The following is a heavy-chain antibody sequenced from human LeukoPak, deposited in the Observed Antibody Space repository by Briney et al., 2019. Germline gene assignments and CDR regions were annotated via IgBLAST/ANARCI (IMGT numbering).Heavy chain of an antibody. D-gene: IGHD1-26*01. CDR2: IYYSGST. J-gene: IGHJ4*02. CDR3: ARALGSYSEDY. V-gene: IGHV4-59*01. Sequence: SETLSLTCTVSGGSISSYYWSWIRQPPGKGLEWIGYIYYSGSTNYNPSLKSRVTISVDTSKNQFSLKLSSVTAADTAVYYCARALGSYSEDYWGQGTLVTVSS. CDR1: GGSISSYY.